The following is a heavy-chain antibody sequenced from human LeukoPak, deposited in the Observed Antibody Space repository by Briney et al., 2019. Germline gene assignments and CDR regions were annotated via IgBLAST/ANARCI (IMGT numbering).Heavy chain of an antibody. V-gene: IGHV4-59*01. D-gene: IGHD3-22*01. Sequence: SETLSLTCTDSGGSISSYYWSWIRQPPGKGLEWIGYIYYSGSTNYNPSLKSRVTISVDASKNQFSLKLSSVTAADTTVYYCARGITMIVVVIGSYYFDYWGQGTLVTVSS. J-gene: IGHJ4*02. CDR2: IYYSGST. CDR3: ARGITMIVVVIGSYYFDY. CDR1: GGSISSYY.